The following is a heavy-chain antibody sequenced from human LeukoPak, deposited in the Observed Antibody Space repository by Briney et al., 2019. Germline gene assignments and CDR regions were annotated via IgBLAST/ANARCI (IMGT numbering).Heavy chain of an antibody. D-gene: IGHD6-13*01. V-gene: IGHV1-18*01. CDR1: GYTFTSYG. Sequence: GASVKVSCKASGYTFTSYGISWVRQAPGQGLECMGWISAYNGNTNYAQKLQGRVTMTTDTSTSTAYMELRSLRSDDTAVYYCARDPNRIAAAGTWFDPWGQGTLVTVSS. J-gene: IGHJ5*02. CDR2: ISAYNGNT. CDR3: ARDPNRIAAAGTWFDP.